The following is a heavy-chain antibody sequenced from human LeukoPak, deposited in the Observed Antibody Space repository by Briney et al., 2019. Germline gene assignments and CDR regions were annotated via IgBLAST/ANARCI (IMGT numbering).Heavy chain of an antibody. J-gene: IGHJ4*02. D-gene: IGHD3-10*01. CDR3: ARSGLATCHY. CDR1: GFTFSNYA. CDR2: INNGEGDT. Sequence: GGSLRLSCQASGFTFSNYAMSWVRQAPGKGLEWVSSINNGEGDTFFADSVKGRFTISRDDSRSMVYLQMNSLSAEDTAVYYCARSGLATCHYWGQGTLVTVSS. V-gene: IGHV3-23*01.